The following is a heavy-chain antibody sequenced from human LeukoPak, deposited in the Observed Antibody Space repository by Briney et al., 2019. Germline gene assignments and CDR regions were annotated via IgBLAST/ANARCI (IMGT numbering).Heavy chain of an antibody. Sequence: GGSLRLSCAASGFTFSSYGMHWVRQAPGKGLEWVSYISSRSSTIYYADSVKGRFTISRDNAKNSLYLQMNSLRAEDTAVYYCAELGITMIGGVWGKGTTVTISS. CDR1: GFTFSSYG. V-gene: IGHV3-48*04. CDR2: ISSRSSTI. J-gene: IGHJ6*04. D-gene: IGHD3-10*02. CDR3: AELGITMIGGV.